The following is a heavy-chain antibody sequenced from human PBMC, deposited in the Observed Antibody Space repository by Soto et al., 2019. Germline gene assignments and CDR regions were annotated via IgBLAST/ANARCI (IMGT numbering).Heavy chain of an antibody. J-gene: IGHJ6*02. CDR1: GFTFSDYY. V-gene: IGHV3-11*06. CDR3: AREDIVVVPADISYGMDV. CDR2: ISSSSSYT. D-gene: IGHD2-2*01. Sequence: GGSLRLSCAASGFTFSDYYMSWIRQAPGKGLEWVSYISSSSSYTNYADSVRGRFTISRDNAKNSLYLQMNSLRAEDTAVYYCAREDIVVVPADISYGMDVWGQGTTVTVSS.